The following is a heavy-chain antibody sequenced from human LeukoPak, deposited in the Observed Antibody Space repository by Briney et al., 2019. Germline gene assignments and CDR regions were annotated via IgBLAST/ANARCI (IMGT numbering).Heavy chain of an antibody. CDR1: GGTFSSYA. D-gene: IGHD5-18*01. V-gene: IGHV1-69*06. J-gene: IGHJ4*02. CDR3: ARDTAMVNVDYYFDY. CDR2: IIPIFGTA. Sequence: GASVTVSCKASGGTFSSYAISWVRQAPGQGLEWMGGIIPIFGTANYAQKFQGRVTITADKSTSTAYMELSSLRSEDTAVYYCARDTAMVNVDYYFDYWGQGTLVTVSS.